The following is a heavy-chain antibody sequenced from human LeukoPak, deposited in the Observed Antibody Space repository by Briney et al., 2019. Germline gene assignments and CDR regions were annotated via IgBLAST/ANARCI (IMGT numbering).Heavy chain of an antibody. CDR2: INQDGSAN. J-gene: IGHJ6*03. V-gene: IGHV3-7*01. CDR1: GFTFSSYW. CDR3: VRDAGVVGPYYYYMDV. D-gene: IGHD1-26*01. Sequence: GGSLRLSCAASGFTFSSYWTSWVRQAPGKGLEWVAHINQDGSANYYVDSVKGRFTISRDNAKNSLYLQMNSLRAEDTAVYYCVRDAGVVGPYYYYMDVWGKGTTVTVSS.